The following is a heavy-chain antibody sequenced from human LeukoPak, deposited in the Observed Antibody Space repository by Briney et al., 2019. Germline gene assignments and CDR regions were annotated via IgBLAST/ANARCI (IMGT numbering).Heavy chain of an antibody. V-gene: IGHV3-7*05. CDR1: GLTLSNAW. D-gene: IGHD4-17*01. CDR3: VKDGLGDGLGC. J-gene: IGHJ4*02. Sequence: PGGSLRLSCAASGLTLSNAWMSWVRQAPGKGLEWVAYIKQDGNEKYYVDSVKGRFTISRDNARNSLYLQIDSLRAEDTAIYYCVKDGLGDGLGCWGQGTLVTVSS. CDR2: IKQDGNEK.